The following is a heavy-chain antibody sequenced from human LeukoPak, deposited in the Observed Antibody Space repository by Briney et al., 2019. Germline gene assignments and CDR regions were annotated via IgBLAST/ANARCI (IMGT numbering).Heavy chain of an antibody. J-gene: IGHJ4*02. Sequence: PSGTLSLTCGISGGSISNTNWWSWVRQPPGQGLEWIGEISLTGLTHYNPSLESRVTVSLDKSKNQLSLNLTSVTAADTAVYYCSRENGAFSPFGYWGQGTLVTVLS. V-gene: IGHV4-4*02. D-gene: IGHD2-8*01. CDR2: ISLTGLT. CDR3: SRENGAFSPFGY. CDR1: GGSISNTNW.